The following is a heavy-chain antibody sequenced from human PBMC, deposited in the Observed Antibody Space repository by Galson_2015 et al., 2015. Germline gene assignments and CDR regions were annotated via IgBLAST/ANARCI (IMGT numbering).Heavy chain of an antibody. J-gene: IGHJ4*02. CDR2: IYYSGST. Sequence: TLSLTCTVSGGSISSGDYYWSWIRQPPGKGLEWIGYIYYSGSTYYNPSLKSRVTISVDTPKNQFSLKLSSVTAADTAVYYCARDHGYCSSTSCYPYYFDYWGQGTLVTVSS. CDR1: GGSISSGDYY. CDR3: ARDHGYCSSTSCYPYYFDY. D-gene: IGHD2-2*03. V-gene: IGHV4-30-4*01.